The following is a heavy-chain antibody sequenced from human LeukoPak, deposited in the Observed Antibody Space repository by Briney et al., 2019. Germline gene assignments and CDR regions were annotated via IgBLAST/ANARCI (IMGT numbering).Heavy chain of an antibody. J-gene: IGHJ3*02. CDR3: ARPTPATSDAFDI. CDR1: GDSINAYY. V-gene: IGHV4-59*08. Sequence: SETLSLTCTVSGDSINAYYWGWIRQPPGKGLEWIGYIYFSGTTKYNPSLESRVTISVDTSKNQFSLKLSSVTAADTAVYYCARPTPATSDAFDIWGQGTMVTVSS. CDR2: IYFSGTT.